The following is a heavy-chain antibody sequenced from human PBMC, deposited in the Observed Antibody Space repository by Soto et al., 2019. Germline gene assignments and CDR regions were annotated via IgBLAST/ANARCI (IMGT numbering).Heavy chain of an antibody. J-gene: IGHJ5*02. Sequence: GGSLRLSCAASEFTFSNYAMSWVRQAPGKGLEWVSSISDNGGTTYYADSVKGRFTISRDNSKNTLYLQMNSLRAEDTAVYYCARDLAPYCSSTSCYGSLDPWGQGTLVTVSS. CDR1: EFTFSNYA. CDR2: ISDNGGTT. D-gene: IGHD2-2*01. CDR3: ARDLAPYCSSTSCYGSLDP. V-gene: IGHV3-23*01.